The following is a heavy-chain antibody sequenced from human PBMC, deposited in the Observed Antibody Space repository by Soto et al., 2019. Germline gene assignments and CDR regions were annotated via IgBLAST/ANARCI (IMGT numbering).Heavy chain of an antibody. CDR3: ARLNRRDSSGYYYGFNAFDI. CDR1: GGSISSSSYY. Sequence: SETLSLTSTVSGGSISSSSYYWGWIRQPPGKGLEWIGSIYYSGSTYYNPSLKSRVTISVDTSKNQFSLKLSSVTAADTAVYYCARLNRRDSSGYYYGFNAFDIWGQGTMVTVSS. J-gene: IGHJ3*02. D-gene: IGHD3-22*01. CDR2: IYYSGST. V-gene: IGHV4-39*01.